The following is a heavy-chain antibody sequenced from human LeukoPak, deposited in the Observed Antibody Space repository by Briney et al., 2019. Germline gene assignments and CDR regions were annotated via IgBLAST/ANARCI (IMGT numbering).Heavy chain of an antibody. CDR3: ARVAGGDGSRDFDY. CDR2: IYYSGST. Sequence: SETLSLTCTVSGGSISSSSYYWGWIRQPPGKGLEWIGYIYYSGSTNYNPSLKSRVTISVDTSKNQFSLKLSSVTAADTAVYYCARVAGGDGSRDFDYWGQGTLVTVSS. V-gene: IGHV4-61*05. J-gene: IGHJ4*02. D-gene: IGHD2-21*02. CDR1: GGSISSSSYY.